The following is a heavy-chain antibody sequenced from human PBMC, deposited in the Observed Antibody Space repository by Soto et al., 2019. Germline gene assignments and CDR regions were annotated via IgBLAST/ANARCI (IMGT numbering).Heavy chain of an antibody. D-gene: IGHD5-12*01. Sequence: PSETLSLTCAVSGGSISSSNWWSWVRQPPGKGLEWIGEIYHSGSTNYNPSLKSRVTISVDKSKNQFSLKLSSVTAADTAVYYCARDRVDIVATITYYYGMDVWGQGTTVTVSS. CDR3: ARDRVDIVATITYYYGMDV. CDR2: IYHSGST. V-gene: IGHV4-4*02. J-gene: IGHJ6*02. CDR1: GGSISSSNW.